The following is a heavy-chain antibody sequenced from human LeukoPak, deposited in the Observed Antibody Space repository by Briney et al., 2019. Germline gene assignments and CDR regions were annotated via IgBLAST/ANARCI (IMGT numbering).Heavy chain of an antibody. Sequence: GGSLRLSCAASGFTFSSYEMNWVRQAPGKGLEWVSYISSSGSTIYYADSVKGRFTISRDNAKNSLYLQMNSLRAEDTAVYYCAKDSAIYCSSTSCDVFDYWGQGTLVTVSS. CDR2: ISSSGSTI. J-gene: IGHJ4*02. D-gene: IGHD2-2*01. CDR1: GFTFSSYE. V-gene: IGHV3-48*03. CDR3: AKDSAIYCSSTSCDVFDY.